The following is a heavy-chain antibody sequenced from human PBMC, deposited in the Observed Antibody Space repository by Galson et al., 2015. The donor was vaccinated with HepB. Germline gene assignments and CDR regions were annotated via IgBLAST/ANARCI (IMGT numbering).Heavy chain of an antibody. Sequence: SVKVSCKASGYTFTDYYMHWVRQAPGQGLEWMGWINPNSGGTNYAQKFQGWVTMTRDTSISTAYMELSRLRSDDTAVYYCAREAAAGSYYFDYWGQGTLVTVSS. D-gene: IGHD6-13*01. V-gene: IGHV1-2*04. CDR3: AREAAAGSYYFDY. CDR2: INPNSGGT. J-gene: IGHJ4*02. CDR1: GYTFTDYY.